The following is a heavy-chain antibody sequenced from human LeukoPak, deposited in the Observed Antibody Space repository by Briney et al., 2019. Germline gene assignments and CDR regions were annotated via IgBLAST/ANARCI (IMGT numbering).Heavy chain of an antibody. D-gene: IGHD6-13*01. J-gene: IGHJ4*02. CDR1: GGSISSNY. CDR2: IYTSGNT. Sequence: PSETLSLTCSVSGGSISSNYWSWVRQPAGKGLEWIGRIYTSGNTNYNPSLKSRVTVSLDTSKNHFSLKLSSVTAADTAVYYCARDRAAVGIFDYWAREPWSSSPQ. V-gene: IGHV4-4*07. CDR3: ARDRAAVGIFDY.